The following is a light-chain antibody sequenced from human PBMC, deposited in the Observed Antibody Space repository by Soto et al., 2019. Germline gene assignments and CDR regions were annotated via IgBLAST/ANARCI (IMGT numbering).Light chain of an antibody. CDR1: QSVTSK. V-gene: IGKV3-15*01. CDR3: HQYNDWPRT. J-gene: IGKJ1*01. CDR2: GAS. Sequence: ETGLTQSPVTLPASLGGRATLSCRASQSVTSKLAWYQQKPGQAPRLVIYGASSRATGIPARFSGSGSGTEFTLTITSLQSEDLAVYYCHQYNDWPRTFGQGTKVDIK.